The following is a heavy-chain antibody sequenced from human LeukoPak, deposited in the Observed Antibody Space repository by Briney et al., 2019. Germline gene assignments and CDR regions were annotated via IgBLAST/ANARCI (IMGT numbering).Heavy chain of an antibody. CDR1: GFTFSSYA. V-gene: IGHV3-30*04. J-gene: IGHJ2*01. D-gene: IGHD1-26*01. CDR2: ISYDGSNK. Sequence: GRSLRPSCAASGFTFSSYAMHWVRQAPGKGLEWVAVISYDGSNKYYADSVKGRFTISRDNSKNTLYLQMNSLRAEDTAVYYCASNRWGVGATPMYFDLWGRGTLVTVSS. CDR3: ASNRWGVGATPMYFDL.